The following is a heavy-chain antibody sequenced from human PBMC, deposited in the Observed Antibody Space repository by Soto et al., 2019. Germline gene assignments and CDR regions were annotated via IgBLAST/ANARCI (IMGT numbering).Heavy chain of an antibody. J-gene: IGHJ4*02. CDR2: IRGSGDT. D-gene: IGHD6-19*01. V-gene: IGHV3-23*01. CDR3: ATISWSGGRFGGY. Sequence: EVQLLESGGGLIQPGGSLRLSCAASGFTFGNYDMSWVRQAPGEGLEWVSGIRGSGDTYYADSFQGRFIISRDNSENTVYLQMNSLRAEDTAVYYCATISWSGGRFGGYWGQGTLVTFSS. CDR1: GFTFGNYD.